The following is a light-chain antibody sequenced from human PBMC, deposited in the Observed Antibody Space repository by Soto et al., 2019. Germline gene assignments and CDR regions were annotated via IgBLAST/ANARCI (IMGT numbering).Light chain of an antibody. Sequence: QAVVTQPPSASGTPGQRVTISCSGSSSNIGTNYVYWYQQVPGTAPKLLIYSNNQRPSGVPDRFSGSKSGTSASLAIRGLRSEDEADYYCATWDDSLRGRVFGGGTQLTVL. J-gene: IGLJ3*02. CDR3: ATWDDSLRGRV. CDR2: SNN. V-gene: IGLV1-47*02. CDR1: SSNIGTNY.